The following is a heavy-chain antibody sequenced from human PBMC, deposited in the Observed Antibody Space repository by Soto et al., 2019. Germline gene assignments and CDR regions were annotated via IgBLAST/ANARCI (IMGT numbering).Heavy chain of an antibody. J-gene: IGHJ3*02. CDR3: AKGGPDCASTTCYLLVAFDI. CDR2: ISHDGNNK. V-gene: IGHV3-30*18. Sequence: QVQLVQSGGGVVQPGRSPRLSCAASGFTFSSYVTHWVRQAPGKGLEWVAVISHDGNNKYYADSVKGRFTISRDNSKNTLYLQMNSLTTEDTAVYYCAKGGPDCASTTCYLLVAFDIWGQGTMVTVSS. CDR1: GFTFSSYV. D-gene: IGHD2-2*01.